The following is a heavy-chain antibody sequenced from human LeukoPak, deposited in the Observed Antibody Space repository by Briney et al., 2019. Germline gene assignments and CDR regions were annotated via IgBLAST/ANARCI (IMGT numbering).Heavy chain of an antibody. J-gene: IGHJ5*02. D-gene: IGHD3-22*01. CDR1: GYTFTSYY. CDR2: IHPNGGST. Sequence: APVTVSCKASGYTFTSYYIHWVRQAPGQGLEWMGMIHPNGGSTNYAQKFQGRVTMTRDTSTSTVYMELSSLRSEDTAVYYCARPTYDSSGYYPFDRWGQGTLVTVSS. V-gene: IGHV1-46*01. CDR3: ARPTYDSSGYYPFDR.